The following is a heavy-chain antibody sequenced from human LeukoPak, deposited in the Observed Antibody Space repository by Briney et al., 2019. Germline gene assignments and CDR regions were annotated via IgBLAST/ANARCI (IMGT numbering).Heavy chain of an antibody. J-gene: IGHJ4*02. D-gene: IGHD3-3*01. V-gene: IGHV3-23*01. CDR3: AKWGFLEWLLSMCDY. CDR1: GFTFTSYA. Sequence: SGGSLSLSCTASGFTFTSYAMSWVRQAPGKGLEWVSAISGSGSKTYYADSVKGRFTISRDNSKNTVYLQMNSLRAEDTAVYYCAKWGFLEWLLSMCDYSGQGTLVTVSS. CDR2: ISGSGSKT.